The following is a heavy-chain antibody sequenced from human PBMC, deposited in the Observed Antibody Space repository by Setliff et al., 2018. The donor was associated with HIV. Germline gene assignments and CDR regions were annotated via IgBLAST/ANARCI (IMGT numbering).Heavy chain of an antibody. Sequence: PSETLSLTCTVSGGSISSHYWSWIRQPPGKGLEWIGYIYYRGGTNYNPSLKSRVTISLDTSKNQVSLKLSSVAAADTAVYHCARGAYRDGYDYWGQGTLVTVSS. V-gene: IGHV4-59*11. D-gene: IGHD5-18*01. CDR1: GGSISSHY. CDR3: ARGAYRDGYDY. J-gene: IGHJ4*02. CDR2: IYYRGGT.